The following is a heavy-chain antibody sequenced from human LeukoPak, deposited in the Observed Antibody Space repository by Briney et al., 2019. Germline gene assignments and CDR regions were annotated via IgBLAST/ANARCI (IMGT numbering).Heavy chain of an antibody. CDR2: ISAYNGNT. CDR3: ARVKQWLGGYYYYMDV. Sequence: ASVKVSCKASGYTFTGYYMHWVRQAPGQGLEWMGWISAYNGNTNYAQKLQGRVTMTTDTSTSTAYIELRSLRSDDTAVYYCARVKQWLGGYYYYMDVWGKGTTVTISS. V-gene: IGHV1-18*04. J-gene: IGHJ6*03. D-gene: IGHD6-19*01. CDR1: GYTFTGYY.